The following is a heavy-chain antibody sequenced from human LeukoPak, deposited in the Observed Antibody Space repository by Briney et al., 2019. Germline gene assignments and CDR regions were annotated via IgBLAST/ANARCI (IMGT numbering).Heavy chain of an antibody. Sequence: GGSLRLSCAASGFTFSSYWMSWVRQAPGKGLEWVANIKQDGSEKYYVDSVKGRFTISRDNANNSLYLQMNSLSVEDTAVYYCAYGGGNLGFDPWGQGTLVTVSS. V-gene: IGHV3-7*01. D-gene: IGHD4-23*01. CDR2: IKQDGSEK. CDR3: AYGGGNLGFDP. CDR1: GFTFSSYW. J-gene: IGHJ5*02.